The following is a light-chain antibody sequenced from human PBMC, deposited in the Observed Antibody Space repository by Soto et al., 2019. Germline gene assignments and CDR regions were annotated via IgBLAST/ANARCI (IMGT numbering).Light chain of an antibody. V-gene: IGKV1-12*01. CDR2: SAS. J-gene: IGKJ1*01. CDR3: QQAHSFPRT. Sequence: IQMTQSPSSVSASVGHRVTISCRASQDISAWLAWYQQKPGQAPKLLIYSASNLQSGVPSRFSGSGSGTEFTLTISSVQPEDFATYYCQQAHSFPRTFGQGTKVEI. CDR1: QDISAW.